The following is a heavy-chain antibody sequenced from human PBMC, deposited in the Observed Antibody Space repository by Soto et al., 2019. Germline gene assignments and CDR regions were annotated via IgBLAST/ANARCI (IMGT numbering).Heavy chain of an antibody. CDR1: GGSFSSYY. CDR3: ARGYSSSPRGYYYYGMDV. CDR2: IYYSGST. J-gene: IGHJ6*02. V-gene: IGHV4-59*01. Sequence: PSETLSLTCAVYGGSFSSYYWSWIRQPPGKGLEWIGYIYYSGSTNYNPSLKSRVTISVDTSKNQFSLKLSSVTAADTAVYYCARGYSSSPRGYYYYGMDVWGQGTTVTVS. D-gene: IGHD6-6*01.